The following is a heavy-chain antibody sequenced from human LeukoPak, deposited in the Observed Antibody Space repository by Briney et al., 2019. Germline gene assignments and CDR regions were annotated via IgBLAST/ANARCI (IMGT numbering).Heavy chain of an antibody. CDR2: IYPGDSDT. CDR3: ARRSGQFVEWLLFDY. V-gene: IGHV5-51*01. CDR1: GYSFTSYW. Sequence: GESLKISCKGSGYSFTSYWIAWVRQMPGKGLEWMGIIYPGDSDTRYSPSFQGQVTISADKSISTAYLQWSSLKASDTAMYYCARRSGQFVEWLLFDYWGQGTLVTVSS. J-gene: IGHJ4*02. D-gene: IGHD3-3*01.